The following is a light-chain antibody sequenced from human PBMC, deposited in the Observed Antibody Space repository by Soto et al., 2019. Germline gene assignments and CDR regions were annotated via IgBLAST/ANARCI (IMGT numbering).Light chain of an antibody. J-gene: IGLJ2*01. V-gene: IGLV2-8*01. Sequence: QSALTQPPSASGSPGQSVTVSRTGTSSDVGGYNFVSWYQQHPGKVPKLMLYEVSKRPSGVPDRFSGSKSGNTASLTVSGLQAEDEADYYCSSYSNINTLLFGGGTKLTVL. CDR2: EVS. CDR3: SSYSNINTLL. CDR1: SSDVGGYNF.